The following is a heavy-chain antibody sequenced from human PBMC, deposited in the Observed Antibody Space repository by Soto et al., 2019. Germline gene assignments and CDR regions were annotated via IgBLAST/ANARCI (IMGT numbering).Heavy chain of an antibody. CDR1: GGTFSSYA. D-gene: IGHD1-26*01. CDR3: ASSHRYCVNYFDC. Sequence: QVQLVQSGAEVKKPGSSVKVSCKASGGTFSSYAISWVRPAPGQGLEWMGGIIPIFGTANYAQKFKGRVTITADESTSTAYMELSSLRSEDTDVYYCASSHRYCVNYFDCWGPGTLVNVSS. V-gene: IGHV1-69*01. CDR2: IIPIFGTA. J-gene: IGHJ4*02.